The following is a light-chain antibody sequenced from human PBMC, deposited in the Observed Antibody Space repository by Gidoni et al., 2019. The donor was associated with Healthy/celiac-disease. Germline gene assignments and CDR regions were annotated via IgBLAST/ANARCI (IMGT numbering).Light chain of an antibody. CDR2: WAS. CDR3: QKYYSTPWT. Sequence: DIVMTQSPDSLAVSLVERATINCKSSQSVLYSSNNNNYLSWYQQKPRQLPKLLIYWASTLESGVPDRFSGSGSGTDFTLTISSLQAEDVAVYYCQKYYSTPWTFGQGTKVEIK. V-gene: IGKV4-1*01. CDR1: QSVLYSSNNNNY. J-gene: IGKJ1*01.